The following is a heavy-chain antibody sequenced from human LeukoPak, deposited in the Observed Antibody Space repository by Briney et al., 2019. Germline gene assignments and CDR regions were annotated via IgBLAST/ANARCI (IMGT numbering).Heavy chain of an antibody. CDR2: ISYDGSNK. J-gene: IGHJ4*02. CDR3: AKDRVKEWLAYFDY. D-gene: IGHD6-19*01. Sequence: SGGSLRLSCAASGFTFSSYGMHWVRQAPGKGLEWVAVISYDGSNKYYADSVKGRFTISRDNSRNMLYLQMNSLRAEDTAVYYCAKDRVKEWLAYFDYWGQGTLVTVSS. V-gene: IGHV3-30*18. CDR1: GFTFSSYG.